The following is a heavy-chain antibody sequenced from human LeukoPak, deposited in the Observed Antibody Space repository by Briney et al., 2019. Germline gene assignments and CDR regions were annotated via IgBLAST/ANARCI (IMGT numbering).Heavy chain of an antibody. CDR2: IIPIFGTA. CDR3: ARGLAPLMVTTCVC. J-gene: IGHJ4*02. D-gene: IGHD4-17*01. CDR1: GGTFSSYA. V-gene: IGHV1-69*05. Sequence: ASVKVSCKASGGTFSSYAISWVRQAPGQGLEWMGGIIPIFGTANYAQKFQGRVTITTDESTSTAYMELSSLRSEDTAVYYCARGLAPLMVTTCVCWGQGTLVTVSS.